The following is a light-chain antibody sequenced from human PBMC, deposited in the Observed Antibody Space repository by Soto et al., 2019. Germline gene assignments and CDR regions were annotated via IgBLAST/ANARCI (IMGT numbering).Light chain of an antibody. J-gene: IGKJ1*01. CDR2: DAS. Sequence: EIVMTQSPATLSVSPGERATLSCRASQSVSRNLAWYQQRPGQPPRLLIYDASSRATGTPDRFSGTGSATDFTLTISRLEPXDFAVYXXXQYYRTPRTFGQGTKVDIK. CDR1: QSVSRN. V-gene: IGKV3-20*01. CDR3: XQYYRTPRT.